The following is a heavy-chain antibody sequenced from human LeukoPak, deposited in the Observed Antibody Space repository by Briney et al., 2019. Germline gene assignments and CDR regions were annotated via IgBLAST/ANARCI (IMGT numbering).Heavy chain of an antibody. V-gene: IGHV3-33*01. D-gene: IGHD6-13*01. CDR1: GFTFSNYG. CDR3: ARDRRGWSGSSSWYIDY. CDR2: IWYDGSNK. J-gene: IGHJ4*02. Sequence: PGRSLRLSCAASGFTFSNYGMHWVRQAPGKGLEWVAVIWYDGSNKYYADSVKGRFTISRDNSKNTLYLQMNSLRAEDTAVYYCARDRRGWSGSSSWYIDYWGQGTLVTVSS.